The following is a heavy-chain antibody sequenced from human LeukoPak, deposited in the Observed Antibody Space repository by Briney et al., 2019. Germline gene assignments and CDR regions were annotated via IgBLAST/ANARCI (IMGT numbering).Heavy chain of an antibody. J-gene: IGHJ5*02. CDR3: ARIAVPNWFDP. CDR2: IYHSATT. V-gene: IGHV4-38-2*01. D-gene: IGHD6-19*01. Sequence: EWIGSIYHSATTYYNPSLKSRVTISVDTSKNHFSLKLSSVTAADTAVYYCARIAVPNWFDPWGQGTLVTVSS.